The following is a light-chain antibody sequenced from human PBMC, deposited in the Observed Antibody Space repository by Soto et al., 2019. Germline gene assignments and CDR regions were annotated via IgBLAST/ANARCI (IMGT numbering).Light chain of an antibody. CDR3: QQYTT. CDR1: QSVSSSY. CDR2: GAS. J-gene: IGKJ3*01. V-gene: IGKV3-20*01. Sequence: PEEGDILSCRASQSVSSSYLAWYQQKPGQSPRLLLYGASSRATGIPDRFSGSGSGTDFTLTISRLEPEDFAEYYCQQYTTFGPGTKVDIK.